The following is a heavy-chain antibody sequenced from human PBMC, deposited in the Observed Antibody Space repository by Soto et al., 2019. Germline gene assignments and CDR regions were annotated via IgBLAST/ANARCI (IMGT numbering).Heavy chain of an antibody. Sequence: QLQLQESGPGLVKPSETLSLTCTVSGGSISSSSYYWVWIRQPTGKGLEMIGSIYYSGSTYYNPSLKGRVTISVETSKNQFSLKLSSVTAADTAVYYCASTVDSGRVYYWGQGTLVNVAS. V-gene: IGHV4-39*01. J-gene: IGHJ4*02. CDR2: IYYSGST. D-gene: IGHD5-12*01. CDR3: ASTVDSGRVYY. CDR1: GGSISSSSYY.